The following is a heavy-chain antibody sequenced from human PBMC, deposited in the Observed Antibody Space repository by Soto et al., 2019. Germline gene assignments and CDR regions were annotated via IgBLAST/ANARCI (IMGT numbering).Heavy chain of an antibody. J-gene: IGHJ4*02. CDR2: IKSMPDGGTT. V-gene: IGHV3-15*07. D-gene: IGHD3-16*01. CDR3: AADIPDWGAYAFDY. CDR1: GFSFTYAW. Sequence: EVQLVESGGGLVEPGGALRLSCAASGFSFTYAWLNWVRQAPGQGLEWVGRIKSMPDGGTTDYAAPVKGRFTISRDDLGNTVYLQMNSLNTEDTAVYYCAADIPDWGAYAFDYWGQGTLVTVSP.